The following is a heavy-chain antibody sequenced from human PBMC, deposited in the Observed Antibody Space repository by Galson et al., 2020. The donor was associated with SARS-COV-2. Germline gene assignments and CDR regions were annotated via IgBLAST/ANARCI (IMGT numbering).Heavy chain of an antibody. V-gene: IGHV4-31*03. CDR1: GGSISSGGYS. D-gene: IGHD1-26*01. Sequence: SETLSLTCTVPGGSISSGGYSWSWIRQHPGKGREWIGYIYYSGSTYYNPSLKSRVTISVDTSKNQFSLKLSSVTAADTAVYYCARGGYIVGATFYCDYWGQGTLVTVSS. J-gene: IGHJ4*02. CDR3: ARGGYIVGATFYCDY. CDR2: IYYSGST.